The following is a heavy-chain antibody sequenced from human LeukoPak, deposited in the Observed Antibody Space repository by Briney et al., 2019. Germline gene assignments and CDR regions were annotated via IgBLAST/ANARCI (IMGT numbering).Heavy chain of an antibody. CDR2: ISGSGGST. V-gene: IGHV3-23*01. Sequence: GGSLRLSCAASGFTFSSYGMSWVRQAPGKGLEWVSAISGSGGSTYCADSVKGRFTISRDNSKNTLYLQLNSLRVEDTAVYYCAREHGRSGYFDYWGQGTLVSVSS. J-gene: IGHJ4*02. D-gene: IGHD3-22*01. CDR1: GFTFSSYG. CDR3: AREHGRSGYFDY.